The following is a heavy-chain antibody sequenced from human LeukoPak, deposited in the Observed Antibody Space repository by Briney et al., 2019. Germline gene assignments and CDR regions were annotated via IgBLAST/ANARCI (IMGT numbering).Heavy chain of an antibody. V-gene: IGHV3-74*01. J-gene: IGHJ4*02. CDR1: GFTFSSYW. D-gene: IGHD6-13*01. Sequence: GGSLRLSCAASGFTFSSYWMHWVRQAPGKGLVWVSRINSDGSSTSYADSVKGRFTISRDNAKNTLYLQMNSLRAEDTAVYYCARAPLYSSSWWTAGDYFDYWGQGTLVIVSS. CDR3: ARAPLYSSSWWTAGDYFDY. CDR2: INSDGSST.